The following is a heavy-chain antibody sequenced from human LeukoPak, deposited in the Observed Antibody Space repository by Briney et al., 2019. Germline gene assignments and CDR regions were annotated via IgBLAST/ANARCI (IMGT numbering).Heavy chain of an antibody. Sequence: NPSETLSLTCTVSGGSISSGSYYWSWIRQPAEKGLEWIGRFHSSGSTDYNPSLKSRVTISVDTSKNQFSLKLSSVTAADTAMYYCARVIWFGEGHDYWGQGTLVTVSS. J-gene: IGHJ4*02. CDR1: GGSISSGSYY. CDR3: ARVIWFGEGHDY. CDR2: FHSSGST. D-gene: IGHD3-10*01. V-gene: IGHV4-61*02.